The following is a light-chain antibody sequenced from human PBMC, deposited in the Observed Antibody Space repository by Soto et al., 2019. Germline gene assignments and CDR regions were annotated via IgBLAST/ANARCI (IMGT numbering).Light chain of an antibody. CDR1: QSISRR. Sequence: DIQLTQSHSTLSASVGERVALTCRASQSISRRLAWYQQKPGKAPKLLIHDVSTSESGVPSRFSGSGSGTEFTLTISSLQPDDFATYYCQQYNTYSGTFGQGTKVDIK. J-gene: IGKJ1*01. CDR2: DVS. V-gene: IGKV1-5*01. CDR3: QQYNTYSGT.